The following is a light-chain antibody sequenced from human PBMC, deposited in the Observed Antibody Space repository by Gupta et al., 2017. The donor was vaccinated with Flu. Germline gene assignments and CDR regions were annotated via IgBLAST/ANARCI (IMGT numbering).Light chain of an antibody. CDR3: SSYTSRSTVI. CDR1: STDVGGYNY. Sequence: QSALTQPASASGSPGQSITIPCIGTSTDVGGYNYVSWYQQHPGKPPKVIIFDVSNRPSGISNRFSGSKSGKTASLTISGLQAEDEADYYCSSYTSRSTVIFGGGTKVTVL. J-gene: IGLJ2*01. CDR2: DVS. V-gene: IGLV2-14*03.